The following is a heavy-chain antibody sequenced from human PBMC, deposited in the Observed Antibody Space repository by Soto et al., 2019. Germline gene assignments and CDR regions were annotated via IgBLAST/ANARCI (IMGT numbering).Heavy chain of an antibody. Sequence: SVKVSCKASGGTFSSYAISWVRQAPGQGLEWMGGIIPIFGTANYAQKFQGRVTITADKSTSTAYMELSSLRSEDTAVYYCARGLRYFDWLPTQAYYYYYSMDVWGQGTTVTVS. CDR3: ARGLRYFDWLPTQAYYYYYSMDV. V-gene: IGHV1-69*06. CDR2: IIPIFGTA. D-gene: IGHD3-9*01. CDR1: GGTFSSYA. J-gene: IGHJ6*02.